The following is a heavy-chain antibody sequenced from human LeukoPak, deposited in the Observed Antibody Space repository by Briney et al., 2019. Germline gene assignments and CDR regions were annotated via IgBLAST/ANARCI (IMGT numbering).Heavy chain of an antibody. CDR2: IYYSGSA. D-gene: IGHD3-22*01. CDR1: GGSISSGGYY. J-gene: IGHJ4*02. Sequence: SQTLSLTCTVSGGSISSGGYYWSWIRQHPGEGLEWIGYIYYSGSAYYSPSLKSRVTISIDRSKNQFSLKLSSVTAADTAVYYCAREGLIYYDSSGYFEYWGQGTLVTVSS. V-gene: IGHV4-31*03. CDR3: AREGLIYYDSSGYFEY.